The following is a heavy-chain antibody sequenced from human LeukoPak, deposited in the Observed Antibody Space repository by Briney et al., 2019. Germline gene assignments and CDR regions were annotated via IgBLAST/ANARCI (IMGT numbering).Heavy chain of an antibody. CDR3: ASSGSYRFDY. Sequence: GGSLRLSCAASGFTFSSYWMDWVRQAPGKGLVWVARITASGTAMFYADSVKGRFTISRDNAKNSLYLQMNSLRDEDTAVYYCASSGSYRFDYWGQGTLVTVSS. D-gene: IGHD1-26*01. CDR2: ITASGTAM. V-gene: IGHV3-48*02. CDR1: GFTFSSYW. J-gene: IGHJ4*02.